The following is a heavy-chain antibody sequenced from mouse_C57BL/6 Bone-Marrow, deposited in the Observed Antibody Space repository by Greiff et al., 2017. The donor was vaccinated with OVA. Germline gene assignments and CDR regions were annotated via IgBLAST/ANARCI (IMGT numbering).Heavy chain of an antibody. CDR1: GYSFTGYY. Sequence: VQLQQSGPELVKPGASVKISCKASGYSFTGYYMNWVKQSPEKSLEWIGEINPSTGGTTYNQKFKAKATLTVDKSSSTAYMQLKSLTSEDSAVYYCARDGKRSWFAYWGQGTLVTVSA. CDR3: ARDGKRSWFAY. CDR2: INPSTGGT. D-gene: IGHD2-1*01. V-gene: IGHV1-42*01. J-gene: IGHJ3*01.